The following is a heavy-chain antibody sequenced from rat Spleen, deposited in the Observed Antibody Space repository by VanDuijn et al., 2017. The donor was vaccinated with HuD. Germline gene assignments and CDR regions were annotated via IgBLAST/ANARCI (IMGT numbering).Heavy chain of an antibody. V-gene: IGHV5-25*01. CDR1: GFTFSNYD. D-gene: IGHD1-4*01. CDR3: ARHRGPGYNYYVMDA. J-gene: IGHJ4*01. Sequence: EVQLVESGGGLVQPGRSLKLSCAASGFTFSNYDMAWVRQAPTKGLEWVASISTSGGSTYYRDSVKGRFTVSRDNAKSTLDLQMDSLRSEDTATCYCARHRGPGYNYYVMDAWGQGASVTVSS. CDR2: ISTSGGST.